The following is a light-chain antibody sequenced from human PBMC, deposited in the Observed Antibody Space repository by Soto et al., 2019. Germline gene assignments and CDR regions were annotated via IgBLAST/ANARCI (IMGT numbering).Light chain of an antibody. J-gene: IGKJ1*01. CDR2: GAS. Sequence: EIVMTQSPATLSVSPGERATLSCRARQSVSSNLAWYQQKPCQAPRLLIYGASTRATGIPARFSGSGSGTEFTLTISSLQSEDFAVYYCQQYNNWPRTFGQGTKVEIK. CDR1: QSVSSN. CDR3: QQYNNWPRT. V-gene: IGKV3-15*01.